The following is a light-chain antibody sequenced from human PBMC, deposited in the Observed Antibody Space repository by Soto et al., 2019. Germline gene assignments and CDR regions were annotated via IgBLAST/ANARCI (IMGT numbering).Light chain of an antibody. J-gene: IGKJ1*01. CDR2: AAS. V-gene: IGKV1-6*01. Sequence: AIQMTQSPSSLSSSEGERATITCRASQGIRNDLGWYHQKPGKAPKLLFYAASSLQSGVLSRISGSGSGTDFTLTSSRLQTEDVANYYWLQDYTYPPTFGHGTKVEIK. CDR1: QGIRND. CDR3: LQDYTYPPT.